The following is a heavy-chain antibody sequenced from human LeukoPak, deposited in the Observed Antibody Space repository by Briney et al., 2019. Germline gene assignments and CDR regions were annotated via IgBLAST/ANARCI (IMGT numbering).Heavy chain of an antibody. CDR1: GFMSSNYW. V-gene: IGHV3-7*01. Sequence: GGSLRLSCAASGFMSSNYWMSWVRQAPGKGLEWVANIKPDGSQKYYVDSVKGRFTISRDNAKNSLSLQMNSLRAEDTAVYYCGPKSYWGQGTLVTVSS. CDR3: GPKSY. J-gene: IGHJ4*02. CDR2: IKPDGSQK.